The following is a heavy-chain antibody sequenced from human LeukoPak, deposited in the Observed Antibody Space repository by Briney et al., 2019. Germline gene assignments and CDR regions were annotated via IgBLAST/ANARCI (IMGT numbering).Heavy chain of an antibody. J-gene: IGHJ6*03. V-gene: IGHV4-61*02. CDR3: ARVGRQLLQDYYYYYYMDV. D-gene: IGHD2-2*01. Sequence: PSQTLSLTCTVSGGSISSGSYYWSWIRQPAGKGLEWIARIYTSGSTNYNPSLKSRVTISVDTSKNLSSLKLSSVTAADTAVYYCARVGRQLLQDYYYYYYMDVWGKGTTVTVSS. CDR1: GGSISSGSYY. CDR2: IYTSGST.